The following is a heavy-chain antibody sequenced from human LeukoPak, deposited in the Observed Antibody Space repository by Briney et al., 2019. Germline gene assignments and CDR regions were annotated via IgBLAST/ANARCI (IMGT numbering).Heavy chain of an antibody. Sequence: SETLSLTCTVSGGSISSYYWSWIRQPAGKGLEWIGRIYTSGSTNYNPSLKSRVTMSVDTSKNQCSLKLSSVTAADTAVYYCARGFDCSGGGCYDWFDPWGRGTLVTVSS. V-gene: IGHV4-4*07. D-gene: IGHD2-15*01. J-gene: IGHJ5*02. CDR1: GGSISSYY. CDR3: ARGFDCSGGGCYDWFDP. CDR2: IYTSGST.